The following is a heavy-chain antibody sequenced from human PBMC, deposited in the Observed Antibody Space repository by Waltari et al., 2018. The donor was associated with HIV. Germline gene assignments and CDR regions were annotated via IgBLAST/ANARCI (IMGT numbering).Heavy chain of an antibody. D-gene: IGHD3-16*01. CDR3: VSGFGNYGFYFDY. CDR2: IDHTGTS. CDR1: RGSFSGYY. Sequence: QVHLPPWGSGLLKPSGPLSLSCAAYRGSFSGYYWPWIRQAPGRGLELMGEIDHTGTSTYMPSLKGRVTMSVDTSKNQFSLTLKSVTAADTAVYYCVSGFGNYGFYFDYWGQGKLVSVSS. V-gene: IGHV4-34*02. J-gene: IGHJ4*02.